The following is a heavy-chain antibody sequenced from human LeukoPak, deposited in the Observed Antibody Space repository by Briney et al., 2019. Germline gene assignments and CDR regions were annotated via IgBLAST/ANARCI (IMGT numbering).Heavy chain of an antibody. V-gene: IGHV3-30-3*01. CDR1: GFTFSSYA. J-gene: IGHJ1*01. CDR3: ASLSHGSGSYYDQAFQH. D-gene: IGHD3-10*01. Sequence: PGGSLRLSCAASGFTFSSYAMHWVRQAPGKGLEWVAVISYDGSNKYYADSVKGRFTISRDNSKNTLYLQMNSLRAEDTAVYYCASLSHGSGSYYDQAFQHWGQGTLVTVSS. CDR2: ISYDGSNK.